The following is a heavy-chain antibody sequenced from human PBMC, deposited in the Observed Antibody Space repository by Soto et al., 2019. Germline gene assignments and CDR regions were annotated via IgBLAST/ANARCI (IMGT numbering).Heavy chain of an antibody. CDR2: IWYDGSNK. CDR1: GFTFSSYG. J-gene: IGHJ5*02. V-gene: IGHV3-33*01. Sequence: QVQLVESGGGVVQPGRSLRLSCAASGFTFSSYGMHWVRQAPGKGLEWVAVIWYDGSNKYYADSVKGRFTISRDNSKNTLYLQMSSRRAEDTAVYYCARDKRIVATRRAFNWFDPWGQGTLVTVSS. D-gene: IGHD5-12*01. CDR3: ARDKRIVATRRAFNWFDP.